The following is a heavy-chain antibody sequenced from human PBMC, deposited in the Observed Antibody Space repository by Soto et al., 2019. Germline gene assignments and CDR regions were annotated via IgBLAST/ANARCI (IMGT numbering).Heavy chain of an antibody. D-gene: IGHD6-6*01. CDR2: ISSSSSYI. V-gene: IGHV3-21*01. CDR1: GFTFSSYS. J-gene: IGHJ4*02. CDR3: ARVETDKEYSSSAEDY. Sequence: EVQLVESGGGLVKPGGSLRHSCAASGFTFSSYSMNWVRQAPGKGLEWVSSISSSSSYIYYADSVKGRFTISRDNAKNSLYLLMNSLRAEDTAVYYCARVETDKEYSSSAEDYWGQGTLVTVSS.